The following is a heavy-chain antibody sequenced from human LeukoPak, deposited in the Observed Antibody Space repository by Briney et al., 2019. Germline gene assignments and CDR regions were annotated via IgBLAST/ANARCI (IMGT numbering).Heavy chain of an antibody. CDR1: GFTVSSNY. J-gene: IGHJ4*02. CDR3: AREAYCSGGSCYPSYDY. D-gene: IGHD2-15*01. V-gene: IGHV3-66*01. Sequence: GGSLRLSCAASGFTVSSNYMSWVRQAPGKGLEWVSVIYSGGSTYYADSMKGRFTISRDNSKNTLYLQMNSLRAEDTAVYYCAREAYCSGGSCYPSYDYWGQGTLVTVSS. CDR2: IYSGGST.